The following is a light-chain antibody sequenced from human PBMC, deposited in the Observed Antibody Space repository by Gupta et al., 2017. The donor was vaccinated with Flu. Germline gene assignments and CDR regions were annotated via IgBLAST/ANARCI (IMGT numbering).Light chain of an antibody. V-gene: IGKV3-15*01. J-gene: IGKJ4*01. Sequence: ETVMTQSPATLSVSPGERATLSCRASQSVSSDLAWYQQKRGQPPRLLIYGASARATGTPARFSGSGSGTEFSLTISSLQSEDFVIYYCQQYKSWPLTFGGGTKVEIK. CDR3: QQYKSWPLT. CDR2: GAS. CDR1: QSVSSD.